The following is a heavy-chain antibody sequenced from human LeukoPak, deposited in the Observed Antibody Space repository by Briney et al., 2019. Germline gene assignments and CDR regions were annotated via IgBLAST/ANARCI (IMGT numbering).Heavy chain of an antibody. J-gene: IGHJ6*02. Sequence: GGSLRLSCAASGFTVSSNYMSWVRQAPGKGLEWVSVIYSGGDTYYADSVKGRFTISRDNSKNTLYLQMNSLRAEDTAVYYCAKDHSIYGMDVWGQGTTVTVSS. CDR3: AKDHSIYGMDV. V-gene: IGHV3-53*05. CDR1: GFTVSSNY. CDR2: IYSGGDT.